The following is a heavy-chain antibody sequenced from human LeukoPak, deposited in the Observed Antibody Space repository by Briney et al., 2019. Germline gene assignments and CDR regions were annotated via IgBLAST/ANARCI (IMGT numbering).Heavy chain of an antibody. V-gene: IGHV3-30*18. CDR3: AKEYYYGSGSYYNS. J-gene: IGHJ4*02. Sequence: GGSLRLSCAASGFTFSSYVMHWVRQAPGKGLEWVAVISYDGSNKYYADSVKGRFTISRDNSKNTLYLQMNSLRAEDTAVYYCAKEYYYGSGSYYNSWGQGTLVTVSS. CDR1: GFTFSSYV. CDR2: ISYDGSNK. D-gene: IGHD3-10*01.